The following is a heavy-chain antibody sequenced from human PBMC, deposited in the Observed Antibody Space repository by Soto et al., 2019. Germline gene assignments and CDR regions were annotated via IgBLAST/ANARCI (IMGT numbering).Heavy chain of an antibody. Sequence: SETLSLTCTVSGGSISSSSYYWGCIRQPQGKGLEWIGYIYYSGSSYYNPSLKSRVTISVDTSKNQFSLKLSSVTAADTAVYYCAREGALVPAAPYNWFDPWGQGTLVTVSS. CDR3: AREGALVPAAPYNWFDP. V-gene: IGHV4-30-4*08. D-gene: IGHD2-2*01. CDR2: IYYSGSS. J-gene: IGHJ5*02. CDR1: GGSISSSSYY.